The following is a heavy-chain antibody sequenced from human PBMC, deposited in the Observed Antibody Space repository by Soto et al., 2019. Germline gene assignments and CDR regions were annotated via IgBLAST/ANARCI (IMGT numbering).Heavy chain of an antibody. V-gene: IGHV4-34*02. J-gene: IGHJ5*02. CDR3: XXXXXXXXXXXT. Sequence: QVQLQQWGAGLLKPSETLSLTCAVYDGSLSDDYYTWTRQSPGKGLEWIGEIHPSGSTYYNPFLKTRVTLSQDTSKKQFSLNLISVTAXDXXXXXXXXXXXXXXXXXTXGQGTLVTVSS. CDR1: DGSLSDDY. CDR2: IHPSGST.